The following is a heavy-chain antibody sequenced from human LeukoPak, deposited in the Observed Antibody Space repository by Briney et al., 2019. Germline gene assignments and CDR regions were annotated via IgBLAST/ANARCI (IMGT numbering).Heavy chain of an antibody. Sequence: SETLSLTCAVYGGSFSGYYWSWIRQPPGKGLEWIGEINHSGSTNYNPSLKSRVTISVDKSKKQCSLKLSSVTAADTAVYYCARGSLLDYWGQGTLVTVSS. V-gene: IGHV4-34*01. CDR3: ARGSLLDY. J-gene: IGHJ4*02. CDR2: INHSGST. CDR1: GGSFSGYY.